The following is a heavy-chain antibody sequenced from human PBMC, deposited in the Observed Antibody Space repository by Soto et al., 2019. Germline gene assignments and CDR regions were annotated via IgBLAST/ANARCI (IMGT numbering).Heavy chain of an antibody. Sequence: QVQLQESGPGLVKPSQTLSLTCTVSGGSISSGGYYWSWIRQHPGKGLEWIGYIYYSGSTYYNPSLESRVTISVDTSKNQFSLKLSSVTAADTAVYYCARDRGGSSPRLVTYYSSHGMDVWGQGTTVTVSS. J-gene: IGHJ6*01. CDR1: GGSISSGGYY. CDR2: IYYSGST. D-gene: IGHD6-13*01. V-gene: IGHV4-31*03. CDR3: ARDRGGSSPRLVTYYSSHGMDV.